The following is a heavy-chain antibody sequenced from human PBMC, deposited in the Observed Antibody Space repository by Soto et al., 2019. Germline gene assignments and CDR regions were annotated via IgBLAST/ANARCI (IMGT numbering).Heavy chain of an antibody. J-gene: IGHJ4*02. V-gene: IGHV1-8*01. CDR2: MNPNSGNT. Sequence: GASVKVSCKASGYTFTSCDINWVRQATGQGLEWMGWMNPNSGNTGYAQKFQGRVTMTRNTSISTAYMELSSLRSEDTAVYYCAREESPGSCYSRWGQGTLVTVSS. D-gene: IGHD2-15*01. CDR3: AREESPGSCYSR. CDR1: GYTFTSCD.